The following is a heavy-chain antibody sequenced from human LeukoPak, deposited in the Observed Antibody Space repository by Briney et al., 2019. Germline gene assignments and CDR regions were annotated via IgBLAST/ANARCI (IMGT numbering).Heavy chain of an antibody. CDR2: INPNSGCT. CDR3: ARVMSGWLFDY. V-gene: IGHV1-2*02. Sequence: ASVKVSCKASGYTFTGYYMHWVRQAPGQGLEWMGWINPNSGCTNYAQKFQGRVTMTRDTSISTAYMELSRLRTDDTAVYYCARVMSGWLFDYWGQGTLVTVSS. J-gene: IGHJ4*02. CDR1: GYTFTGYY. D-gene: IGHD6-19*01.